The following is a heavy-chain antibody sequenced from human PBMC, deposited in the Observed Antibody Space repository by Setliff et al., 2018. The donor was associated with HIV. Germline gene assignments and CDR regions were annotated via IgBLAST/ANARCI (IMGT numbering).Heavy chain of an antibody. V-gene: IGHV4-38-2*01. D-gene: IGHD3-3*01. Sequence: SETLSLTCAVSGYSISSGYYWGWIRQTPGQGPQWIGSIYHSGSTYYNPSLKSRVTISVDTSKNQFSLKLSSVTAADTAVYYCARHSGGSFYNFWSGDYYYYGMDVWGQGTTVTVSS. CDR1: GYSISSGYY. CDR2: IYHSGST. J-gene: IGHJ6*02. CDR3: ARHSGGSFYNFWSGDYYYYGMDV.